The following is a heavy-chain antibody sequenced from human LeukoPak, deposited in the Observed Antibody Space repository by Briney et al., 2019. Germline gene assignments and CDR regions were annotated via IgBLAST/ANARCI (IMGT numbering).Heavy chain of an antibody. D-gene: IGHD5-18*01. CDR1: GITFSNAW. J-gene: IGHJ4*02. V-gene: IGHV3-15*01. Sequence: GGSLRLSCAASGITFSNAWMSWVRQAPGKGLEWVGRIKTKSDGGTTDYAAPVKGRFTISRDDSKNTLYLQMNSLKTEDTAVYYCTTDYDTAMVVHLDYWGQGTLVTVSS. CDR3: TTDYDTAMVVHLDY. CDR2: IKTKSDGGTT.